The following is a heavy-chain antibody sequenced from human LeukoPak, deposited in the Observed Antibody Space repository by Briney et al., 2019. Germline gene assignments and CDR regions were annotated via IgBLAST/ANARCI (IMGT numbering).Heavy chain of an antibody. Sequence: SETLSLTCTVSGGSISSYYWSWIRQPPGKGLEWIGYIYYSGSTNYNPSLKSRVTISVDTSKNQFSLKLSSVTAADTAVYYCARVKATVTTDDAFDSWGQGTMVTVSS. D-gene: IGHD4-17*01. V-gene: IGHV4-59*01. J-gene: IGHJ3*02. CDR2: IYYSGST. CDR3: ARVKATVTTDDAFDS. CDR1: GGSISSYY.